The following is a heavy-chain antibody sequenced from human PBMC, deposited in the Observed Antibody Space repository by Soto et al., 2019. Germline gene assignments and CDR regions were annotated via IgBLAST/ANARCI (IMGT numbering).Heavy chain of an antibody. J-gene: IGHJ6*02. V-gene: IGHV5-51*01. Sequence: PGESLKISGKGSGYSFTNYWIGWVRQMPGKGLEWMGIIYPGDSDTRYSPSFQGQVTISADKSISTAYLQWSSLKASDTAMYYCXRHYTVTTSLALDGMDVWGQGTTVTVSS. CDR2: IYPGDSDT. D-gene: IGHD4-4*01. CDR3: XRHYTVTTSLALDGMDV. CDR1: GYSFTNYW.